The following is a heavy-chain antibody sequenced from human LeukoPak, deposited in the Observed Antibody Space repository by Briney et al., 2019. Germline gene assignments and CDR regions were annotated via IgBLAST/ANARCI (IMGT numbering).Heavy chain of an antibody. CDR3: AKEGPYSSGWYGETDY. Sequence: GGSLRLSCAASGFTFSDYYMSWIRQAPGKGLEWGSYISSSGSTIYYADSVKGRFTISRDNARNSLYLQMNSLRAEDTAVYYCAKEGPYSSGWYGETDYWGQGTLVTVSS. CDR1: GFTFSDYY. V-gene: IGHV3-11*04. J-gene: IGHJ4*02. D-gene: IGHD6-19*01. CDR2: ISSSGSTI.